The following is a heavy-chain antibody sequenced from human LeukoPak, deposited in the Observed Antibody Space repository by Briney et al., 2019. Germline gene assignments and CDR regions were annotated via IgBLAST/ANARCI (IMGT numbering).Heavy chain of an antibody. V-gene: IGHV4-30-4*01. J-gene: IGHJ4*02. CDR2: IYYSGST. D-gene: IGHD6-13*01. Sequence: SETLSLTCTVSGGSISSGDCYWSWIRQPPGKGLEWIGYIYYSGSTYYNPSLKSRVTISVDTSKNQFSLKLSSVTAADTAVYYCAREGIAAAGYWGQGTLVTVSS. CDR3: AREGIAAAGY. CDR1: GGSISSGDCY.